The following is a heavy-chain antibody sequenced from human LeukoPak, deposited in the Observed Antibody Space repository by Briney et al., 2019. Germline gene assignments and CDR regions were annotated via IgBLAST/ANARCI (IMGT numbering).Heavy chain of an antibody. CDR3: AKGAKVCSSTSCQKTNWFDP. D-gene: IGHD2-2*01. CDR2: ISGRGGST. V-gene: IGHV3-23*01. J-gene: IGHJ5*02. CDR1: GFTFNSYA. Sequence: PGGSLRLSCAASGFTFNSYAMSWVRQAPGKGLEWVSAISGRGGSTYYTDSVKGRFTISRDNSKNTLYLQMNSLRAEDTAVYYCAKGAKVCSSTSCQKTNWFDPWGQGTLVTVSS.